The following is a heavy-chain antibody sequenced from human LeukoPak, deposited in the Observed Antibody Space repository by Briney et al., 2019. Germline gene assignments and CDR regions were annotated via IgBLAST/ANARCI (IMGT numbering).Heavy chain of an antibody. CDR2: IYHSGST. J-gene: IGHJ4*02. CDR1: GGSISSGGYS. V-gene: IGHV4-30-2*01. Sequence: SQTLSLTCAVSGGSISSGGYSWSWIRQPPGKGLEWIGYIYHSGSTYYNPSLKSRVTISVDRSKNQFSLKLSSVTAADTAVYYCASTKITMFPGYYFDYWGQGTLVTVSS. CDR3: ASTKITMFPGYYFDY. D-gene: IGHD3-10*01.